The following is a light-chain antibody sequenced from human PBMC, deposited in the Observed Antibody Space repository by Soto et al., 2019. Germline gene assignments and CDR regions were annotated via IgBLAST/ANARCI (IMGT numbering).Light chain of an antibody. CDR3: QQLNAYPIT. V-gene: IGKV1-9*01. Sequence: IQLTQSPSSLSASVGDRVTLTCRASQGISPYFAWYQQNAGKAPKLLIYAASTLQSGVPSRFSGSGSGTDFTLTIDSLQPEDFATYYCQQLNAYPITLGQGTRLEIK. CDR1: QGISPY. CDR2: AAS. J-gene: IGKJ5*01.